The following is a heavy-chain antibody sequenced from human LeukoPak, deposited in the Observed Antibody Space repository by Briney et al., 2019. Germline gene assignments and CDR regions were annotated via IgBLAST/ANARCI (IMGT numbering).Heavy chain of an antibody. D-gene: IGHD6-19*01. Sequence: SETLSLTCTVSGGSISSYYWTWIRQPPGQGLEWIGYIYYSGSTYYNPSLKSRVTISVDTSKNQFSLRLSSVTAADTAVYYCARHDSSGWYTYFQHWGQGTLVTVSS. CDR2: IYYSGST. V-gene: IGHV4-59*08. CDR1: GGSISSYY. CDR3: ARHDSSGWYTYFQH. J-gene: IGHJ1*01.